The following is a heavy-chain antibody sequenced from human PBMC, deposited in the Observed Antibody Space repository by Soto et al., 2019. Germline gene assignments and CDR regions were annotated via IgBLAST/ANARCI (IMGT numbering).Heavy chain of an antibody. CDR3: ARGPSIVVVARYYFDY. CDR1: GFTFSSYW. V-gene: IGHV3-7*03. D-gene: IGHD2-21*01. J-gene: IGHJ4*02. CDR2: IKQDGSEK. Sequence: PGGSLRLSCAASGFTFSSYWMSWFRQAPGKGLEWVANIKQDGSEKYYVDSVKGRFTISRDNAKNSLYLQMNSLRAEDTAVYYCARGPSIVVVARYYFDYWGQGTLVTVSS.